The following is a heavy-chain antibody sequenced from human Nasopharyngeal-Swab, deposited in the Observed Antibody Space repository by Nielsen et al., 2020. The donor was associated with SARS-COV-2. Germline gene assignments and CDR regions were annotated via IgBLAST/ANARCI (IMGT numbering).Heavy chain of an antibody. J-gene: IGHJ4*02. CDR3: ASRPASVRAVAGATDY. V-gene: IGHV1-69*13. Sequence: SSVKVSCKASGCTFSSYAISWVRQAPGQGLEWMGGILPIFGTANYAQKFQGRVTITADESTSTAYMELSSLRSEDTAVYYCASRPASVRAVAGATDYWGQGTLVTVSS. D-gene: IGHD6-19*01. CDR1: GCTFSSYA. CDR2: ILPIFGTA.